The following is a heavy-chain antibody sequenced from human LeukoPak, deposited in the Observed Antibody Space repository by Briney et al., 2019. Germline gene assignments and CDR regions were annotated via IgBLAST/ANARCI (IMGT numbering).Heavy chain of an antibody. D-gene: IGHD6-13*01. Sequence: SETLSLTCTVSGGSISSYYWSWIRQPPGKGLEWIGYIYYSGSTNYNPSLKSRVIISVDTSKNQFSLKLSSVTAADSAVYYCARRCIAAACVDVWGKGTTVTVSS. V-gene: IGHV4-59*08. CDR2: IYYSGST. J-gene: IGHJ6*04. CDR1: GGSISSYY. CDR3: ARRCIAAACVDV.